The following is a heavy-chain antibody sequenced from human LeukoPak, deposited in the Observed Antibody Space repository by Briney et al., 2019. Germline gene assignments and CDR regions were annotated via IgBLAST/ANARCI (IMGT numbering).Heavy chain of an antibody. V-gene: IGHV3-74*01. CDR1: GFTFSSYW. CDR3: ARTAYCGGDCYSENDY. CDR2: INSDGSST. D-gene: IGHD2-21*02. Sequence: GGSLRLSCAASGFTFSSYWMHWVRQAPGKGLVWVSRINSDGSSTSYADSVKGRFTISRDNAKNTLYLQMNSLRAEDTAVYYCARTAYCGGDCYSENDYWGQGTLVTVSS. J-gene: IGHJ4*02.